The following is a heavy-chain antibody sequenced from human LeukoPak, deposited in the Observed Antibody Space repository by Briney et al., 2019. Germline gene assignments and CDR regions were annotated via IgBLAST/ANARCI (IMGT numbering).Heavy chain of an antibody. CDR1: GYTFTGYY. J-gene: IGHJ4*02. Sequence: ASVKVSFKASGYTFTGYYMHWVRQAPGQGLEWMGWINPNSGGTNYAQKFQGRVTMTRDTSISTAYMELSRLRSDDTAVYYCAREVDYDILTGFIYWGQGTLVTVYS. CDR3: AREVDYDILTGFIY. D-gene: IGHD3-9*01. CDR2: INPNSGGT. V-gene: IGHV1-2*02.